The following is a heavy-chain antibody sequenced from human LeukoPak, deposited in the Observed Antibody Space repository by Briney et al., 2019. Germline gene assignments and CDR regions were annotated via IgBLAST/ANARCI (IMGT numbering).Heavy chain of an antibody. V-gene: IGHV1-2*02. CDR2: IDPKTGGT. CDR1: GYTFTDYH. J-gene: IGHJ4*02. Sequence: ASVKVSCKASGYTFTDYHLHWVRQAPGQGLEWMGWIDPKTGGTNYAQKQNFQGRVTMTRDTSISTAYMELSRLTSDDTAVYFCARLNIPMGTFDYWGQGTLVTVSS. D-gene: IGHD2-2*02. CDR3: ARLNIPMGTFDY.